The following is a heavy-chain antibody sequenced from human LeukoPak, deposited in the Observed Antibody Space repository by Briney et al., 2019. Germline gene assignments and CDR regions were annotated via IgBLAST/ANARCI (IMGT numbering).Heavy chain of an antibody. V-gene: IGHV3-23*01. CDR1: GFTFSNYA. CDR3: AKGLKTAVGPYKGYHYYMDV. J-gene: IGHJ6*03. CDR2: INDRGIAT. D-gene: IGHD5-18*01. Sequence: RPGGSLRLSCAASGFTFSNYAMSWVRQAPGKGLECVSTINDRGIATYYADSVKGRFTISRDNSKNTLSLQVSSLRAEDTAIYYCAKGLKTAVGPYKGYHYYMDVWGKGTTVTVSS.